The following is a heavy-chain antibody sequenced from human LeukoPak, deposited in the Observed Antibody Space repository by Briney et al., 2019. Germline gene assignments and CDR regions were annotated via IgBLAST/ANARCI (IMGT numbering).Heavy chain of an antibody. J-gene: IGHJ4*02. CDR1: GGTFSSYA. V-gene: IGHV1-69*13. CDR2: IIPIFGTA. CDR3: ASTLIGYCSSTSCYGLDY. Sequence: ASVKVSCKASGGTFSSYAISWVRQAPGQGLEWMGGIIPIFGTANYAQKFQGGVTITADESTSTAYMELSSLRSEDTAVYYCASTLIGYCSSTSCYGLDYWGQGTLVTVSS. D-gene: IGHD2-2*01.